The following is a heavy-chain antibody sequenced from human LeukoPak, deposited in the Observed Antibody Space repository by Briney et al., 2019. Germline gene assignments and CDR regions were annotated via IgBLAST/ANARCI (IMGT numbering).Heavy chain of an antibody. V-gene: IGHV1-2*02. D-gene: IGHD2-2*01. CDR2: INPNSGGT. Sequence: ASVKVSCKPSGYTFTGYYMHWVRQAPGQGLEWMGWINPNSGGTNYAQKFQGRVTMTRDTSISTVYMELSRLNSDDMAVYYCARDKSGGSTSSNHWRQGTLVTVSS. CDR3: ARDKSGGSTSSNH. J-gene: IGHJ5*02. CDR1: GYTFTGYY.